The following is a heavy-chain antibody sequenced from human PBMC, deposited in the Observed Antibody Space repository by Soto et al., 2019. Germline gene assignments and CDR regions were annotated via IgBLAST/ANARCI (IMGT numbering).Heavy chain of an antibody. CDR3: ARGLYSGDK. D-gene: IGHD2-21*01. V-gene: IGHV1-46*01. CDR2: INPNGGST. Sequence: ASVKVSCRASGYIFTNYYIHWVRQAPGQGLEWMAIINPNGGSTNCAQEFQGRITLTRDTSTSTVYMDLSSLTSEDTAVYYCARGLYSGDKWGQGTQVTVSS. CDR1: GYIFTNYY. J-gene: IGHJ4*02.